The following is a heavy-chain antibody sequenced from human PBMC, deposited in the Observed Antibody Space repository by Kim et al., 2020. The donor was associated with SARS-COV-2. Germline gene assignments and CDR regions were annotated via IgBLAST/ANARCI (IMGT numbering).Heavy chain of an antibody. CDR2: ISSSGYI. Sequence: GGSLRLSCAASGFTFSSCSMNWVRQAPGKGLEWVSSISSSGYIYYADSVKGRFTISRDNAKNSLYLQMNSLRAEDTAVYYCARDSGSSVPYYYYYMDVWGKGTTVSVSS. J-gene: IGHJ6*03. D-gene: IGHD2-2*01. CDR1: GFTFSSCS. V-gene: IGHV3-21*01. CDR3: ARDSGSSVPYYYYYMDV.